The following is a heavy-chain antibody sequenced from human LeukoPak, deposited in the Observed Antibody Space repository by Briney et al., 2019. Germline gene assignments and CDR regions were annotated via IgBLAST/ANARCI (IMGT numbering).Heavy chain of an antibody. CDR2: ISGSGGST. CDR3: AKGPGGSWEYYVCDF. CDR1: GFTFNNYA. D-gene: IGHD3-16*01. V-gene: IGHV3-23*01. J-gene: IGHJ4*02. Sequence: GGSLRLSCAASGFTFNNYAMSWVRQAPGKGLEWVSTISGSGGSTYYADSVKGRFTISRDNAKNTLYLQMNSLRAEDTAVYYCAKGPGGSWEYYVCDFWGQGTLVTVSS.